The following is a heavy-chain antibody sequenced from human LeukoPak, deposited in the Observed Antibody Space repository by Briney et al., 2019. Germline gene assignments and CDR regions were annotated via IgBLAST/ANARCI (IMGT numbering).Heavy chain of an antibody. CDR1: GFTFSSYE. J-gene: IGHJ4*02. Sequence: PGGSLRLXCAASGFTFSSYEMNWVRQAPGKGLEWVSYISSSGSTIYYADSVRGRFTISRDNAKNSLYLQMNSLRVEDTAVYYCARDGVGADGIDYWGQGTLVTVSS. D-gene: IGHD1-26*01. V-gene: IGHV3-48*03. CDR2: ISSSGSTI. CDR3: ARDGVGADGIDY.